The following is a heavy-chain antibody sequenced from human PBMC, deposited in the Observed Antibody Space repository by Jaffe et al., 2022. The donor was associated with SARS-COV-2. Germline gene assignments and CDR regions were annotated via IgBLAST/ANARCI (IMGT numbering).Heavy chain of an antibody. CDR1: GYTFTSYT. J-gene: IGHJ4*02. Sequence: QVHLVQSGAEVKKPGASVTVSCKASGYTFTSYTIHWVRQAPGQRLEWMGWINADNGNTRYSQKFQGRVTITRDTSANTAYMELSSLTSEDTAVYYCARDRYYGSGTYNYFDYWGQGTLVTVSS. CDR3: ARDRYYGSGTYNYFDY. CDR2: INADNGNT. D-gene: IGHD3-10*01. V-gene: IGHV1-3*01.